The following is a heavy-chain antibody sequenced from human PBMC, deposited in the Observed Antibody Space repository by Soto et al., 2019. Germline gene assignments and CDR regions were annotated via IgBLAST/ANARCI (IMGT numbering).Heavy chain of an antibody. CDR2: ISSSSSYI. CDR1: GFTFSSYS. CDR3: ARDRDLSVAAHPLDY. D-gene: IGHD6-13*01. Sequence: PGGSLRLSCAASGFTFSSYSMNWVRQAPGKGLEWVSSISSSSSYIYYADSVKGRFTISRDNAKNSLYLQMNSLRAEDTAVYYCARDRDLSVAAHPLDYWGQGTLVTVSS. V-gene: IGHV3-21*01. J-gene: IGHJ4*02.